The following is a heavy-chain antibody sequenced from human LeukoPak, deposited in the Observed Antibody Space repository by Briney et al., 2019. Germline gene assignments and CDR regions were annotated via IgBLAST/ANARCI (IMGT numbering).Heavy chain of an antibody. D-gene: IGHD5-12*01. V-gene: IGHV3-30*02. CDR2: IRYDGSNK. CDR3: AKGGGYEAQYYYYYYLDV. Sequence: HPGGSLRLSCAASGFTFSSYGMHWVRQAPGKGLEWVAFIRYDGSNKYYADSVKGRFTISRDNSKNTLYLQMKSLRAEDTAVYYCAKGGGYEAQYYYYYYLDVWGKGTTVTISS. CDR1: GFTFSSYG. J-gene: IGHJ6*03.